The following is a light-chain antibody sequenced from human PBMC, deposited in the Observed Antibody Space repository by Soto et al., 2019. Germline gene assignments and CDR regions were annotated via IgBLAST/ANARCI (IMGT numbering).Light chain of an antibody. CDR1: HDVSRN. CDR2: DAS. V-gene: IGKV1-33*01. CDR3: QQYNSMLS. Sequence: DIQMTQSPSSLSASVGDRVTIACQSSHDVSRNLNWFQQKPGEAPKLLIYDASNLERGVPSRFSASGSWTDFTFTISSLQPEDVATYYFQQYNSMLSFGGGTEIELK. J-gene: IGKJ4*01.